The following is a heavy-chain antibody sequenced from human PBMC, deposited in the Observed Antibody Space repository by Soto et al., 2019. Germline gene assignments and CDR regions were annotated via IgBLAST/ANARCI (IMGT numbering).Heavy chain of an antibody. Sequence: TLSRTCTVAGGGITIGGYYWSWIRQHPGKGLEWIGYIYYSGSTYYNPSLKSRVTISVETSKSQFYLKLSYVTDPDTPVYYCEQDLKDSSGPTLGMEVLGQGTTVT. CDR1: GGGITIGGYY. V-gene: IGHV4-31*03. CDR3: EQDLKDSSGPTLGMEV. D-gene: IGHD6-19*01. J-gene: IGHJ6*02. CDR2: IYYSGST.